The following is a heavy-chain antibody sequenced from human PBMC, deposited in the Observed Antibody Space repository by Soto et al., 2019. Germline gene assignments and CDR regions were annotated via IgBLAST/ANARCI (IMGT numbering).Heavy chain of an antibody. CDR3: VKDRALGYSGYVWYFDY. Sequence: GGSLRLSCAGSGFTFSNYAMSWVRQAPGKGLEWVSAISGSGDRTYYANSVKGRFTISRDNSKNTLYLQMSSLRAEDTAGYYCVKDRALGYSGYVWYFDYWGQGTLVTVSS. V-gene: IGHV3-23*01. CDR2: ISGSGDRT. D-gene: IGHD5-12*01. CDR1: GFTFSNYA. J-gene: IGHJ4*02.